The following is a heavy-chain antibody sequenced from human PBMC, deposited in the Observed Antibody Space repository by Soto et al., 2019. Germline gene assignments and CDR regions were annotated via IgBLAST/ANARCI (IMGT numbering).Heavy chain of an antibody. D-gene: IGHD5-18*01. CDR3: AISGYSYANHDAFDI. Sequence: PSETLSLTCAVYGGSFSGYYWSWLRQPPGKGLEWIGEINHSGSTNYNPSLKSRVTISVDTSKNQFSLKLSSVTAADTAVYYCAISGYSYANHDAFDIWGQGXMVTVSS. CDR1: GGSFSGYY. J-gene: IGHJ3*02. V-gene: IGHV4-34*01. CDR2: INHSGST.